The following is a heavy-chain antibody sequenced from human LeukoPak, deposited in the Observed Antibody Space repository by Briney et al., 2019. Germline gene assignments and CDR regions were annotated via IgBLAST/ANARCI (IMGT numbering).Heavy chain of an antibody. V-gene: IGHV3-21*01. CDR3: AREAVAGLYYGMDV. CDR2: ISSSSSYI. D-gene: IGHD6-19*01. CDR1: GFTFSSYS. Sequence: GGSLRLSCAASGFTFSSYSMNWVRQAPGEGLEWVSSISSSSSYIYYADSVKGRFTISRDNAKNSLYLQMNSLRAEDTAVYYCAREAVAGLYYGMDVWGQGTTVTVSS. J-gene: IGHJ6*02.